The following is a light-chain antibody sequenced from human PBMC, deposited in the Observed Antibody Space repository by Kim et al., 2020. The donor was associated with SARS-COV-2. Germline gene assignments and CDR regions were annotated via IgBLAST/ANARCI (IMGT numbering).Light chain of an antibody. CDR2: GAS. J-gene: IGKJ2*01. CDR3: QQYNNWPYT. CDR1: QSISSN. V-gene: IGKV3-15*01. Sequence: EIVMTQYPATLSVSPGERATLSCRASQSISSNLAWYQQKPGQAPRLLIYGASARATGIPAKFSGSGSGTEFTLTISSLQSEDFAIYYCQQYNNWPYTFGQGTKLAI.